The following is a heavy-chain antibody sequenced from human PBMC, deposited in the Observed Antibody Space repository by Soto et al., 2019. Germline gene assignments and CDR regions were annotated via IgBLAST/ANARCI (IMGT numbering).Heavy chain of an antibody. V-gene: IGHV1-69*06. CDR1: GGTSTIYA. J-gene: IGHJ4*02. Sequence: QERLVQSGAEVRKPGSSVKVSCKVTGGTSTIYAINWVRQAPGQGREGMGGIVPMFGTSKYAQKFQGRVTITTDTSTNIDYMEFRSLSSEDTAVYYCNRGSDYEFWSGYLWGQGTLVSVSS. D-gene: IGHD3-3*01. CDR2: IVPMFGTS. CDR3: NRGSDYEFWSGYL.